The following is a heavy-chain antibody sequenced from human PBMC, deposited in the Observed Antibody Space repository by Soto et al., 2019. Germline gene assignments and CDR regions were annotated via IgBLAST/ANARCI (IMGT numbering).Heavy chain of an antibody. D-gene: IGHD6-13*01. J-gene: IGHJ4*02. CDR2: ISGSGGST. Sequence: GGSMRLSFSASVFPFSGYSMSWVRQAPGKGLEWVSAISGSGGSTYYADSVKGRFTISRDNSKNTLYLQMNSLRAEDTAVYYCAKDSARGSSSWYVFDYWGQGTLVTVSS. CDR3: AKDSARGSSSWYVFDY. V-gene: IGHV3-23*01. CDR1: VFPFSGYS.